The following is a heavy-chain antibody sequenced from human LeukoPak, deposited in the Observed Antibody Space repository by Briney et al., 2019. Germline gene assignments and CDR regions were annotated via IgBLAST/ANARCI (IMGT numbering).Heavy chain of an antibody. CDR3: ANVPYSSSWYPGT. Sequence: PGRSLRLSCAASGFTFSSYGMHWVRQAPGKGLEWVALISYDGKNKYYADSVKGRFTISRDDSMNTLYLQMNSLRAEDTALYYCANVPYSSSWYPGTWGQGTLVTVSS. CDR2: ISYDGKNK. V-gene: IGHV3-30*18. D-gene: IGHD6-13*01. J-gene: IGHJ5*02. CDR1: GFTFSSYG.